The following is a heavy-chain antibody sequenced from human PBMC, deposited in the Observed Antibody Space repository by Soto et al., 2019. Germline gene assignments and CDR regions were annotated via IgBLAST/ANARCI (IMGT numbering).Heavy chain of an antibody. D-gene: IGHD2-2*01. V-gene: IGHV1-18*01. J-gene: IGHJ4*02. CDR1: VYTFTSYG. CDR3: ARDKADIVGVPAAYFDY. CDR2: ISSSPCNT. Sequence: SVKVSCTSSVYTFTSYGISWVRQAPGQGLEWMGWISSSPCNTNYAQKLQGRVTITTDTSTSTAYMELRSLRSDDTAVDECARDKADIVGVPAAYFDYWGQGTLVTVS.